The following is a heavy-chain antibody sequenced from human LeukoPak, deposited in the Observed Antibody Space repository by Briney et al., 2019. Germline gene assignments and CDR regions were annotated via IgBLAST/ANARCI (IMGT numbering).Heavy chain of an antibody. Sequence: ASVKVSCKASGYTFTSYGISWVRQAPGQGLEWMGWISAYNGNTNYAQKLQGRVTMTTDTSTSTAYMELRSLRSDDTAVYYCAREVRQQLVKDLGDNWFDPWGQGTLVTVSS. CDR1: GYTFTSYG. V-gene: IGHV1-18*01. D-gene: IGHD6-13*01. CDR2: ISAYNGNT. J-gene: IGHJ5*02. CDR3: AREVRQQLVKDLGDNWFDP.